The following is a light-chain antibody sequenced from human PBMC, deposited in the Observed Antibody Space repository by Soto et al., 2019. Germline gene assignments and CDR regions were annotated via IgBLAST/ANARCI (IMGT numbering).Light chain of an antibody. CDR1: QSVSSY. V-gene: IGKV3-11*01. J-gene: IGKJ4*01. Sequence: EIVLTQSPATLSLSPGERDTISCRASQSVSSYLAWYQQKPGQAPRLLIYDASNRATGIPARFSGSGSGTDFTLTISSLEPEDFAVYYCQQRSNWPRLTFGGGTKVEIK. CDR3: QQRSNWPRLT. CDR2: DAS.